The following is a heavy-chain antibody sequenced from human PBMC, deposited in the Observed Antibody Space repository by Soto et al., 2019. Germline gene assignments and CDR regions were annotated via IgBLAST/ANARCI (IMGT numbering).Heavy chain of an antibody. Sequence: PGGSLRLSCAASGFTFSSYGMHWVRQAPGKGLEWVAVISYDGSNKYYADSVKGRFTISRDNSKNTLYLQMNSLRAEDTAVYYCASMATTRENWFDPWGQGTLVTVSS. CDR1: GFTFSSYG. V-gene: IGHV3-30*03. CDR3: ASMATTRENWFDP. CDR2: ISYDGSNK. D-gene: IGHD5-12*01. J-gene: IGHJ5*02.